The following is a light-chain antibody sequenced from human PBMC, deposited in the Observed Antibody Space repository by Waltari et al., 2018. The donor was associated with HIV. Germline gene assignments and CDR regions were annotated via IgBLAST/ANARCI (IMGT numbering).Light chain of an antibody. CDR2: VND. CDR1: GSNIGTYS. V-gene: IGLV1-47*01. CDR3: AVWDDSLGGAV. Sequence: QSVVTQPPSASGTPGQRVTISCSGSGSNIGTYSVNWYQHFPGPAPKLLIYVNDQRPSGDPGRFSGSQSGTSASLAISGLQYDDEADYYCAVWDDSLGGAVFGGGTKLTVL. J-gene: IGLJ2*01.